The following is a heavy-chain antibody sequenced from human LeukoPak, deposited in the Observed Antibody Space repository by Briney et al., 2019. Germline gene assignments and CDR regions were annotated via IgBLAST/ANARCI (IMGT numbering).Heavy chain of an antibody. CDR1: GFTFSSYA. J-gene: IGHJ5*01. D-gene: IGHD3-22*01. V-gene: IGHV3-30-3*01. CDR3: ARVNYYDDS. Sequence: GRSLRLSCAASGFTFSSYAMHWVRQAPGKGLEWVAVISYDGSNKYYADSVKGRFTISRDNSKNTLYLQMNSLRAEDTAVYYCARVNYYDDSWGQGTLVTVSS. CDR2: ISYDGSNK.